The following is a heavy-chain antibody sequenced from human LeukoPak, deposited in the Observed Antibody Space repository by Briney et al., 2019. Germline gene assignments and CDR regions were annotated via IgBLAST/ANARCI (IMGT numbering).Heavy chain of an antibody. CDR3: ARAHRQLERLGRYYFDY. J-gene: IGHJ4*02. Sequence: SVKVSCKASGGTFSSYAITWVRQAPGQGLEWMGGIIPIFGTANYAQKFQGRVTITADESTSTAYMELSSLRSEDTAVYYCARAHRQLERLGRYYFDYWGQGTLVTVSS. V-gene: IGHV1-69*13. CDR1: GGTFSSYA. D-gene: IGHD1-1*01. CDR2: IIPIFGTA.